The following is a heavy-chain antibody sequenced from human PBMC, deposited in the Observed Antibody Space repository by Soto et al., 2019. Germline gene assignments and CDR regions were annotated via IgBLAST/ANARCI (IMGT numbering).Heavy chain of an antibody. V-gene: IGHV1-69*13. D-gene: IGHD3-9*01. CDR1: GGTFSSYA. CDR3: ARVPYDILTGRDNYYYYGMDV. Sequence: GASVKVSCKASGGTFSSYAISWVRQAPGQGLEWMGGIVPIFGTANYAQKFQGRVTITADESTSTAYMELSSLRFEDTAVYYCARVPYDILTGRDNYYYYGMDVWGQGTTVTVSS. CDR2: IVPIFGTA. J-gene: IGHJ6*02.